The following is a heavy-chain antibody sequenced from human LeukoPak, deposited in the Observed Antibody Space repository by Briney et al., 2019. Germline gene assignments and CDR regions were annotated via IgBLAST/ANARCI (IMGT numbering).Heavy chain of an antibody. CDR3: ARGGTTVTPGLLWFDP. Sequence: SETLSLTCAVYGGSFSGYYWSWVRQPPGKGLEWIGYIYYSGSTKYNPSLKSRVTISVDTSKNQFSLKLSSVTAADTAVYYCARGGTTVTPGLLWFDPWGQGTLVTVSS. CDR1: GGSFSGYY. CDR2: IYYSGST. J-gene: IGHJ5*02. D-gene: IGHD4-17*01. V-gene: IGHV4-59*01.